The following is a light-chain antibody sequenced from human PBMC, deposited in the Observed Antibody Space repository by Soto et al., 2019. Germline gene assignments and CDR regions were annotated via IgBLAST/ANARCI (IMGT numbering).Light chain of an antibody. V-gene: IGKV1-5*01. CDR1: QSISSW. Sequence: DIQMTQSPSTLAASVGDRVTITCRASQSISSWLAWYQQKPGKAPKVLIFDASSLESGVPSRSSGSGPATEFTLAISSLQPDDFATYYCQQYSTYPWTFGQGTKVDIK. CDR3: QQYSTYPWT. J-gene: IGKJ1*01. CDR2: DAS.